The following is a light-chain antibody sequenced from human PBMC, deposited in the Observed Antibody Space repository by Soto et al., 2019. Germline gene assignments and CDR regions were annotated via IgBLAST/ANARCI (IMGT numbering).Light chain of an antibody. J-gene: IGLJ3*02. CDR2: EGN. CDR1: GSDVLRYDA. CDR3: SSYVYSNSWL. Sequence: QSALTQPSSVSGSPGQSITISCTGTGSDVLRYDAVSWYQHLPGKAPKLIIYEGNKRASGVSDRFSGSRSGNMASLTISGLQAEDEADYYCSSYVYSNSWLFGVGTKVTVL. V-gene: IGLV2-23*01.